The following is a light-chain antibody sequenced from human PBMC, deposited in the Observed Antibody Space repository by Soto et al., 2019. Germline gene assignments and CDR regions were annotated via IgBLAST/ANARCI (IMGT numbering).Light chain of an antibody. Sequence: QSVLTQPASVSGSPGQSITISCTGTSGDIGSYNRVSWYQQHPGKAPKLIIYEVTDRPSGVSNRFSGYKSGNTASLTISGLQAEDEAEYYCSSYTNINTRACVFGTGTQLTVL. CDR2: EVT. CDR1: SGDIGSYNR. V-gene: IGLV2-14*01. CDR3: SSYTNINTRACV. J-gene: IGLJ7*01.